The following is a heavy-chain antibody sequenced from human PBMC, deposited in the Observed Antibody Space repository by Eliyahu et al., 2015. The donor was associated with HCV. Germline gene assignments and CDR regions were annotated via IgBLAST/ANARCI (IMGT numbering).Heavy chain of an antibody. CDR3: AKSGSGVYYYYYGMDV. CDR2: ISGSGGST. J-gene: IGHJ6*02. CDR1: GFTFSSYA. Sequence: EVQLLESGGGLVQPGGSLRLSCAASGFTFSSYAMSWVRQAPGKGLEWVSAISGSGGSTYYADSVKGRFTISRDNSKNTLYLQMNSLRAEDTAVYYCAKSGSGVYYYYYGMDVWGQGTTVTVSS. D-gene: IGHD3-10*01. V-gene: IGHV3-23*01.